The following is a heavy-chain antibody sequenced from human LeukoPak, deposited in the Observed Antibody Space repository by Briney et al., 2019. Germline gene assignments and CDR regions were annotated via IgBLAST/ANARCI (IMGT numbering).Heavy chain of an antibody. CDR1: GFTFDTYW. V-gene: IGHV3-7*03. CDR2: IKQDGSEI. J-gene: IGHJ2*01. CDR3: AKGPAPYCSGGSCYSPHWYFDL. D-gene: IGHD2-15*01. Sequence: PGGSLRLSCAASGFTFDTYWMSWVRQAPGKGLEWVASIKQDGSEIYYVDSVKGRFTISRDNPKNTVYLQMNSLSAEDTAVYYCAKGPAPYCSGGSCYSPHWYFDLWGRGTLVTVSS.